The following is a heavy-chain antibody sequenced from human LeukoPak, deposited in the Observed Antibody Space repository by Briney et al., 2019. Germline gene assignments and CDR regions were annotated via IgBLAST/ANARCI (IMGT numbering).Heavy chain of an antibody. CDR1: GYSFTTYG. J-gene: IGHJ4*02. Sequence: GASVKVSCKASGYSFTTYGISWVRQAPGQGLEWMGWISGYNENTNYAQKFQGRISMTTDTSTSTAYMELRSLRADDTAVYYCARDGRGSGWYGPNVDYWGQGTLVTVSS. D-gene: IGHD6-19*01. V-gene: IGHV1-18*01. CDR2: ISGYNENT. CDR3: ARDGRGSGWYGPNVDY.